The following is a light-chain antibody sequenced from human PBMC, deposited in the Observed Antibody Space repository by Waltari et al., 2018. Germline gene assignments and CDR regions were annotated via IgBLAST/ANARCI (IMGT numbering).Light chain of an antibody. CDR3: QQSYNTPPVT. CDR2: AAS. CDR1: PSISIC. V-gene: IGKV1-39*01. J-gene: IGKJ1*01. Sequence: DILMTQSPSSLSASVGARVTITGRASPSISICLNWYQQKPGKAPNLLIYAASSLETGVPSRFSGSGSGTDFTLTISSLQPDDFGTYYCQQSYNTPPVTFGPGTKVDIK.